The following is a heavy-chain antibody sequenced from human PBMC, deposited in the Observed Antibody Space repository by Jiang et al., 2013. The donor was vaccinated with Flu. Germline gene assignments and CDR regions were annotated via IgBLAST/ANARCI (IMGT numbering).Heavy chain of an antibody. J-gene: IGHJ6*02. V-gene: IGHV1-18*01. CDR2: NGNI. CDR3: ARDSYYYHGMDV. Sequence: NGNINYTQKFQGRVSMTTDTSTSTAYMELRSLRSDDTAVYYCARDSYYYHGMDVWGQGTTVTVSS.